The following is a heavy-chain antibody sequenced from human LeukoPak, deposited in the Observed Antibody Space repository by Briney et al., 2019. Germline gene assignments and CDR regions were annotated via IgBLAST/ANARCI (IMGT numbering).Heavy chain of an antibody. CDR1: GFTFSSYA. Sequence: HPGRSLRLSCAASGFTFSSYATHWVRQAPGKGLEWVAVISYDGSNKYYADSVKGRFTISRDNSKNTLYLQMNSLRAEDTAVYYCARAGLIAAAGTGDDYWGQGTLVTVSS. CDR3: ARAGLIAAAGTGDDY. D-gene: IGHD6-13*01. CDR2: ISYDGSNK. V-gene: IGHV3-30-3*01. J-gene: IGHJ4*02.